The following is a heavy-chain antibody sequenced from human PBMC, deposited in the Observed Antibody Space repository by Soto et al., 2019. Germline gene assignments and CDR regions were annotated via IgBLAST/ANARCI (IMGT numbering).Heavy chain of an antibody. Sequence: SETLSLTCTVPGGSVSSGSYYWSWIRQPPGKGLEWIGYIYYSGSTNYNPSLKSRVTISVDTSKSQSSLKLCSVTAADTDVYYCVRDIGVYCSSTSCYNGFDPWGQGTLVTVSS. CDR2: IYYSGST. D-gene: IGHD2-2*01. CDR1: GGSVSSGSYY. V-gene: IGHV4-61*01. CDR3: VRDIGVYCSSTSCYNGFDP. J-gene: IGHJ5*02.